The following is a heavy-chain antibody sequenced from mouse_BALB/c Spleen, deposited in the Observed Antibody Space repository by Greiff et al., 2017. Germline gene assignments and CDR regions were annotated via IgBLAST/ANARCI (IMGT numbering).Heavy chain of an antibody. V-gene: IGHV2-2*02. CDR2: IWSGGST. J-gene: IGHJ4*01. CDR1: GFSLTSYC. CDR3: DRWRDSPMDY. D-gene: IGHD2-4*01. Sequence: VKLQESGPGLVQPSQSLSITCTVSGFSLTSYCVHWVRQSPGKGLEWLGVIWSGGSTDYNAAFISRLSISKDNSKSQVFFKMNSLQANDTAIYYCDRWRDSPMDYWGQGTSVTVSS.